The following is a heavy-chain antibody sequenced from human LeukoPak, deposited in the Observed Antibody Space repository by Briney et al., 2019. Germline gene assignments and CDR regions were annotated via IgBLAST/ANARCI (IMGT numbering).Heavy chain of an antibody. Sequence: GGSLRLSCAASGFTFSGYGMSWVSQAPGKWLEWVSVIYSGGSTYYADSVKGRFTISRDNSKNTLYLQMNSLRAEDTAVYYCARVLVVITAIDYWGQGTLVTVSS. CDR2: IYSGGST. V-gene: IGHV3-53*01. J-gene: IGHJ4*02. CDR1: GFTFSGYG. D-gene: IGHD3-22*01. CDR3: ARVLVVITAIDY.